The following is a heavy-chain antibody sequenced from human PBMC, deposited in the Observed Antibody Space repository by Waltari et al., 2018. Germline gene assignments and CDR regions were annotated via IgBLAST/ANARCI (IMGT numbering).Heavy chain of an antibody. CDR3: ASGAAATPRYYYGMDV. Sequence: QVQLVQSGAEVKKPGSSVKVSCKASGGTFSSYAISWVRQAPGQGLEWMGGIIPIFGTANYAQKFQGRVTITADESTSTAYMELSSLRSEDTAVYYCASGAAATPRYYYGMDVWGQGTTVTVSS. V-gene: IGHV1-69*01. CDR1: GGTFSSYA. D-gene: IGHD2-2*01. CDR2: IIPIFGTA. J-gene: IGHJ6*02.